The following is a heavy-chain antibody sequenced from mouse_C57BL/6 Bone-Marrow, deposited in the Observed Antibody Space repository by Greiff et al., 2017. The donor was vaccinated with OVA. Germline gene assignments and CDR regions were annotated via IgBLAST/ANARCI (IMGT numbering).Heavy chain of an antibody. J-gene: IGHJ2*01. CDR2: IYPRSGNT. D-gene: IGHD2-2*01. CDR3: ARGYDDYFDY. V-gene: IGHV1-81*01. CDR1: GYTFTSYG. Sequence: VKLMESGAELARPGASVKLSCKASGYTFTSYGISWVKQRTGQGLEWIGEIYPRSGNTYYNEKFKGKATLTADKSSSTAYMELRSLTSEDSAVYSCARGYDDYFDYWGQGTTLTVSS.